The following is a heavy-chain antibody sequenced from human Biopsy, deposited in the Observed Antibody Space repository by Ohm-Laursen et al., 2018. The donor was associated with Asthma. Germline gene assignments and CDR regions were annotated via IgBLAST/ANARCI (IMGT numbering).Heavy chain of an antibody. J-gene: IGHJ4*02. CDR2: ISYAGRNK. CDR3: SRESSVAGSSDFDY. CDR1: GFTFSSYG. V-gene: IGHV3-30*03. D-gene: IGHD6-19*01. Sequence: RSLRLSCPASGFTFSSYGMHWVRQAPGKGLEWVAVISYAGRNKYYADSVKGRFTISGDNSKNTLYLQMNSLRAEDTAVYYCSRESSVAGSSDFDYWGQGTLVTVSS.